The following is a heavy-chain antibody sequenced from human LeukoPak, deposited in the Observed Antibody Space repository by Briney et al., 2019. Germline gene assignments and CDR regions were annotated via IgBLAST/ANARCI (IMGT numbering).Heavy chain of an antibody. Sequence: SETLSLTCTVSGDSISSGTHYWGWIRQPPGRGLEWLGTIYSTGTTFYNSSLKSRGTISVDTSKNEFSLKLTSMTAADTAVYYCARGLQLWYPGDAFDIWGQGTMVTVSS. V-gene: IGHV4-39*02. CDR1: GDSISSGTHY. CDR3: ARGLQLWYPGDAFDI. J-gene: IGHJ3*02. D-gene: IGHD5-18*01. CDR2: IYSTGTT.